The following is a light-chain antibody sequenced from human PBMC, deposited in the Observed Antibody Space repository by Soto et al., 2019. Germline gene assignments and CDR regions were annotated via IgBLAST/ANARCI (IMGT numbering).Light chain of an antibody. Sequence: QSVLTQPASVSGSPGQSITLSCTGTSSDIGGYDFVSWYQRYTGKAPKLIIYDVNNRPSGVSNRFSGSKSGNTASLTISGLQAEDEADYYCTSYASSSTHVVFGGGTKLTVL. CDR3: TSYASSSTHVV. CDR2: DVN. V-gene: IGLV2-14*01. J-gene: IGLJ2*01. CDR1: SSDIGGYDF.